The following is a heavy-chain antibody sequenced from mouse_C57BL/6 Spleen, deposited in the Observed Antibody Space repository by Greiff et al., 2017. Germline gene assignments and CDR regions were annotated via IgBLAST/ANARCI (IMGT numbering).Heavy chain of an antibody. CDR2: ISSGGSYT. CDR3: ARRGEGVVDY. Sequence: EVMLVESGGDLVKPGGSLKLSCAASGFTFSSYGMSWVRQTPDKRLEWVATISSGGSYTYYPDSVKGRFTISRDNAKNTLYLQMSSLKSEDTAMYYCARRGEGVVDYWGQGTTLTVSS. J-gene: IGHJ2*01. CDR1: GFTFSSYG. V-gene: IGHV5-6*01.